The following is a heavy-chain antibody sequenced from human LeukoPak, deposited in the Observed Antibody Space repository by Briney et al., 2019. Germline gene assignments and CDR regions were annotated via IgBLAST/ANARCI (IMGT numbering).Heavy chain of an antibody. CDR2: ITPSNGYT. CDR3: GGCSSTSCYTGYYYYYYMDV. V-gene: IGHV1-18*01. D-gene: IGHD2-2*02. J-gene: IGHJ6*03. CDR1: GYTFTNYG. Sequence: RASVKVSCKASGYTFTNYGISWVRLAPGQGLEWMGWITPSNGYTHFAQKFQDRVSMTTDTSATTVYMELRRLSSDDTAVYYCGGCSSTSCYTGYYYYYYMDVWGKGTTVTVSS.